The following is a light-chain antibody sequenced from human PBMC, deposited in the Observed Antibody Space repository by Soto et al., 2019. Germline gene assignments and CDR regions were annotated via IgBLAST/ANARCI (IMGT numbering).Light chain of an antibody. CDR1: QSVSSSY. CDR3: QQYVTTPYI. J-gene: IGKJ2*01. Sequence: EVVLTQSPGALSLSLGERATLSCRASQSVSSSYLAWYQQKPGQAPRLLIHGVSTRATGIPDRFSGSRSGTDFTLTISRLEPEDFAVDYCQQYVTTPYIFGQGTKLEIK. CDR2: GVS. V-gene: IGKV3-20*01.